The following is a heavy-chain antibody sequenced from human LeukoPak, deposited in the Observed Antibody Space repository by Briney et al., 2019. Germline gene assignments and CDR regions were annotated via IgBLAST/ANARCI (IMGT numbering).Heavy chain of an antibody. CDR3: ARESLAVAAAFDI. D-gene: IGHD6-19*01. CDR2: IYHSGST. Sequence: ASETLSLTCTVSGGSISSSSYYWGWIRQPPGKGLEWIGSIYHSGSTNYNPSLKSRVTISVDKSKNQFSLKLSSVTAADTAVYYCARESLAVAAAFDIWGQGTMVTVSS. V-gene: IGHV4-39*07. J-gene: IGHJ3*02. CDR1: GGSISSSSYY.